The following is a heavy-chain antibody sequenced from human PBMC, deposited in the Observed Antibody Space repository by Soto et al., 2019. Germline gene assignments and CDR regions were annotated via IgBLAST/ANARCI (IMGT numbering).Heavy chain of an antibody. CDR3: APHTLDTGMPSGY. J-gene: IGHJ4*02. D-gene: IGHD5-18*01. CDR1: GYTFTNYG. Sequence: QVQLVQSGAEVREPGALVKVSCKASGYTFTNYGVSWVRQAPGQGLEWMGWIGGYKGNTNYAQKLQGRVTFTTDTSTSTAYMELRSLRSDDTAVYYCAPHTLDTGMPSGYWGQGTLVTVSS. V-gene: IGHV1-18*01. CDR2: IGGYKGNT.